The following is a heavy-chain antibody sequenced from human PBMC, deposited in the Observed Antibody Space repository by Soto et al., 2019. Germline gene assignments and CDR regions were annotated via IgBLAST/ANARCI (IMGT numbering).Heavy chain of an antibody. V-gene: IGHV4-59*08. CDR1: RGSSRSYY. Sequence: SETLYLTCTVSRGSSRSYYWSWIRQPPGKGLEWIGYIYHSGSTNYNPSLKSRVTISVDTSKNQFSLKLSSVTAADTAVYYCARRYYDILTGYYRFDYWGQGTLVTVSS. CDR3: ARRYYDILTGYYRFDY. D-gene: IGHD3-9*01. J-gene: IGHJ4*02. CDR2: IYHSGST.